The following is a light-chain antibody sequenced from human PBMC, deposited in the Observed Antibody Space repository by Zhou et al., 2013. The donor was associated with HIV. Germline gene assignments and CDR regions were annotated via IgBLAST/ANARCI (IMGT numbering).Light chain of an antibody. CDR3: QQSYSTPFT. CDR1: QGISNY. Sequence: DIQMTQSPSSLSASVGDRVTITCRASQGISNYLAWYQQKPGKAPKLLLYAASRLENGVPSRFSGSKSGTDYTLTISSLQPEDSATYYCQQSYSTPFTFGPGTKVDIK. V-gene: IGKV1-NL1*01. J-gene: IGKJ3*01. CDR2: AAS.